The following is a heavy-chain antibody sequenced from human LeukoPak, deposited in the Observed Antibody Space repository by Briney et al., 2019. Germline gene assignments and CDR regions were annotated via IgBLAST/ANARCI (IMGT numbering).Heavy chain of an antibody. J-gene: IGHJ4*02. CDR2: IYTSGST. CDR3: ARFTKDSSSSSGYYFDY. D-gene: IGHD6-13*01. V-gene: IGHV4-4*07. CDR1: GVSVTSYY. Sequence: PSETLSLTCTVSGVSVTSYYWSWLRQPAGKGLEWIGRIYTSGSTSYNPSLRSRLTMSVDTSKNQFSLNLSPVTAADTAVYYCARFTKDSSSSSGYYFDYWGQGTLVTVSS.